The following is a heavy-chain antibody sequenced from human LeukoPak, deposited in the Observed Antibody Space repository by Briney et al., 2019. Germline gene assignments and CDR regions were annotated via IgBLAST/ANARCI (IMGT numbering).Heavy chain of an antibody. CDR3: ARYCTSTTCILRGFDY. CDR2: ISAYNGNT. CDR1: GYTFTSYG. Sequence: GASVKVSCKASGYTFTSYGISWVRQAPGQGLEWMGWISAYNGNTNYAQKLQGRVTMTTDTSTSTAYMELRSLRSDDTAVYYCARYCTSTTCILRGFDYWGQGTLVTVSS. J-gene: IGHJ4*02. D-gene: IGHD2-2*01. V-gene: IGHV1-18*01.